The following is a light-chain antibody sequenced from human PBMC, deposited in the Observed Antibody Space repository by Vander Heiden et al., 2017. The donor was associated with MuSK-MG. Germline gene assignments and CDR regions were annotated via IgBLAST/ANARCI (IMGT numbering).Light chain of an antibody. J-gene: IGLJ2*01. CDR2: NDN. CDR3: QSYDNSLSGSV. CDR1: SSNIVATND. Sequence: QSVLTQPPSVSGAPGQRVTISCTGSSSNIVATNDVHWYQQLPGTAPKLLIHNDNNRPSGVPDRISASRSGTSASLAITGLQPEDEADYYCQSYDNSLSGSVFGGGTRLTGL. V-gene: IGLV1-40*01.